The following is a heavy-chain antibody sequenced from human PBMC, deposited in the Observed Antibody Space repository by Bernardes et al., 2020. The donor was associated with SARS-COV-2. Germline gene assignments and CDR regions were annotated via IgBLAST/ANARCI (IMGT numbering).Heavy chain of an antibody. CDR2: ISSSSSYI. Sequence: GGSLRLSCAASGFTFSSYSMNWVRQAPGKGLEWVSSISSSSSYIYYADSVKGRFTISRDNAKNSLYLQMNSLRAEDTAVYYCATAAAGTPTDYWGQGTLVTVSS. D-gene: IGHD6-13*01. CDR1: GFTFSSYS. V-gene: IGHV3-21*01. J-gene: IGHJ4*02. CDR3: ATAAAGTPTDY.